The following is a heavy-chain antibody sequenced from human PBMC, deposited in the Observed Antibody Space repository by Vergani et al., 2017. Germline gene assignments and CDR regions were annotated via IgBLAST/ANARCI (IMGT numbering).Heavy chain of an antibody. D-gene: IGHD5-18*01. V-gene: IGHV4-59*01. CDR3: ARGSYGSFREDY. CDR2: IYYGGST. J-gene: IGHJ4*02. Sequence: QVQLQESGPGLVKPSETLSLTCTVSGGSISSYYWSWIRQPPGKGLEWIGYIYYGGSTNYNPSLKSRVTISVDTSKNQFSLKLSSVTAADTAVYYCARGSYGSFREDYWGQGTLVTVSS. CDR1: GGSISSYY.